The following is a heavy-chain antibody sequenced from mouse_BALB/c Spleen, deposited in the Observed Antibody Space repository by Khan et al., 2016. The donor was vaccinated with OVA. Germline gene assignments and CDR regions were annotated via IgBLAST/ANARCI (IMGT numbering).Heavy chain of an antibody. CDR2: IWSDGTT. CDR3: ARQPYYDYNIMDY. V-gene: IGHV2-6-1*01. J-gene: IGHJ4*01. Sequence: QVQLKESGPGLAAPSQSLSITCTISGFSLTTYGVHWVRQPPGKGLAWLVVIWSDGTTNYNSALKSRLTITKDNSQSHVFLKMNSLQTDDTAIYVCARQPYYDYNIMDYWGQGTSVTVSS. CDR1: GFSLTTYG. D-gene: IGHD2-10*01.